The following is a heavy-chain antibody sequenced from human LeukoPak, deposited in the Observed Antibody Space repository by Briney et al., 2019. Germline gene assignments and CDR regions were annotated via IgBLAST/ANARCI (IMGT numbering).Heavy chain of an antibody. CDR3: ARGEAARHYFDY. D-gene: IGHD6-13*01. J-gene: IGHJ4*02. CDR1: GGSFSGYY. V-gene: IGHV4-34*01. Sequence: SETLSLTCAVYGGSFSGYYWSWIRQPPGKGLEWIGEINHSGSTNYNPSLKSRVTISVDTSKNQFSLKLSSVTAADTAVYYCARGEAARHYFDYWGQGTLVTVSS. CDR2: INHSGST.